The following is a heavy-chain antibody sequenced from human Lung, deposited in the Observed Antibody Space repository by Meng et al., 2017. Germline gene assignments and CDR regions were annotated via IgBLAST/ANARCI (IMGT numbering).Heavy chain of an antibody. D-gene: IGHD2-2*01. Sequence: QVHLVQSGPEVRKPWALVKVSCQASGYSVTNYGINWVRQAPGKGLEWMGWTSTYNSNRNYAQSLQGRVTMTTDTSTTTAYMELRSLTFDDTAVYYCARGRHCSSTTCYLSDSWGQGTLVTVSS. V-gene: IGHV1-18*01. CDR3: ARGRHCSSTTCYLSDS. CDR2: TSTYNSNR. CDR1: GYSVTNYG. J-gene: IGHJ4*02.